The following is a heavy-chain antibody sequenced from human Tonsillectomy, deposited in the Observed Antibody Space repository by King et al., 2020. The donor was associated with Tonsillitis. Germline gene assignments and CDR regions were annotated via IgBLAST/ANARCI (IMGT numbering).Heavy chain of an antibody. CDR1: GASITSYY. CDR2: SYYSGIT. CDR3: AGARGGEFDY. V-gene: IGHV4-59*01. D-gene: IGHD2-21*01. Sequence: QLQESGPGLVKPSETLSLTCTVSGASITSYYWSWIRQPPGKGLEWIGYSYYSGITNNNPSLKSRVTISVDTSKNQFSLKLSSVTAADTAVYYCAGARGGEFDYWGQGTLVTVSS. J-gene: IGHJ4*02.